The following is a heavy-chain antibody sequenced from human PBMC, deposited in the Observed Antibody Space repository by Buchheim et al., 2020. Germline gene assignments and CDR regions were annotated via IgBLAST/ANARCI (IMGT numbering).Heavy chain of an antibody. J-gene: IGHJ1*01. D-gene: IGHD2-21*02. V-gene: IGHV3-30*18. CDR3: AKDRVVVTRWAFQH. CDR2: ISYDGSNK. Sequence: QVQLVESGGGVVQPGRSLRLSCAASGFTFSSYGMHWVRQAPGKGLEWVAVISYDGSNKYYADSVKGRFAISRDNSKNTLYLQMNGLRAEDTAVYYCAKDRVVVTRWAFQHWGQGTL. CDR1: GFTFSSYG.